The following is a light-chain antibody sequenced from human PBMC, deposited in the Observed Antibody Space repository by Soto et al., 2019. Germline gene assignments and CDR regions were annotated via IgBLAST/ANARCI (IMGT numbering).Light chain of an antibody. V-gene: IGKV1-8*01. CDR2: AAS. CDR1: QGISSY. CDR3: QQYYSYPPT. Sequence: AIRMTQSPSSFSASTGDRVTITCRASQGISSYLAWYQQKPGKAPKLLIYAASTLQSGVPSRFRGSGSRTDFTLTISCLQSEDFATYYCQQYYSYPPTFGGGTKVEIK. J-gene: IGKJ4*01.